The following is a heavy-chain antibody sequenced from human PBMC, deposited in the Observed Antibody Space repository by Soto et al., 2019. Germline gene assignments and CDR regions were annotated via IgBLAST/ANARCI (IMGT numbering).Heavy chain of an antibody. J-gene: IGHJ5*02. CDR2: IHSDVTT. CDR1: GFSVSSNS. V-gene: IGHV3-53*01. CDR3: ARELSGSWYNWFDP. D-gene: IGHD5-12*01. Sequence: PGGSLRLSCAASGFSVSSNSMSWVRQAPGKGLEWVSVIHSDVTTYHADSVKGRFIISRDNSKDTPYLQMNRLRAEDTAVYYCARELSGSWYNWFDPWGQGTLVTVSS.